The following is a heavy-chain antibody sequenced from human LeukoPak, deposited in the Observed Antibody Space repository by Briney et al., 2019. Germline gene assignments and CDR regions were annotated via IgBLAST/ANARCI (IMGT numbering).Heavy chain of an antibody. CDR1: GGSISSCY. J-gene: IGHJ4*02. Sequence: SETLSLTCTVSGGSISSCYWSWIRQPPGKGLEWIGYIYYSGSTNYNPSLKSRVTISVDTSKNQFSLKLSSVTAADTAVYYCARRIYSGYDGGFDYWGQGTLVTVSS. V-gene: IGHV4-59*08. D-gene: IGHD5-12*01. CDR2: IYYSGST. CDR3: ARRIYSGYDGGFDY.